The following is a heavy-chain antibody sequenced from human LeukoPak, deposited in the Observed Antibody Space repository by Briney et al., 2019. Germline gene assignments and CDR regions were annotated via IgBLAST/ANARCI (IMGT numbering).Heavy chain of an antibody. Sequence: TLSLICAVSGGSISSGGYSRSGIRQPPGKGLEWIGYIYYSGSTYYNPSLKSRVTISVDTSKNQFSLKLSSVTAADTAVYYCAREAYYYGSGSYSSTYYYYYYMDVWGKGTTVTVSS. D-gene: IGHD3-10*01. CDR3: AREAYYYGSGSYSSTYYYYYYMDV. V-gene: IGHV4-30-4*07. CDR1: GGSISSGGYS. CDR2: IYYSGST. J-gene: IGHJ6*03.